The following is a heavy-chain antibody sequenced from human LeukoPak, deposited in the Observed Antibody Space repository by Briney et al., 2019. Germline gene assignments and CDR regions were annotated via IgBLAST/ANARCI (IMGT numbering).Heavy chain of an antibody. J-gene: IGHJ3*02. CDR3: AREVNEKHDAFDM. CDR1: SVSINGYY. V-gene: IGHV4-4*07. D-gene: IGHD2-8*01. Sequence: SETLSLTCSVSSVSINGYYWSWIRQSAGKGLEWLGRFYFSGSSDYNPSFKSRVSMSIDTSQNHFYLRLTSVTAADTGVYFCAREVNEKHDAFDMWGQGTMVAVSS. CDR2: FYFSGSS.